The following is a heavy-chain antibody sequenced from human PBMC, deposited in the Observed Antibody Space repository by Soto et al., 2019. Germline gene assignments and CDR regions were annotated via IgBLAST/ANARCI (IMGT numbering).Heavy chain of an antibody. Sequence: SETLSLTCAVYGGSFSGYYWIWICQPPGKGLEWIGEINHSGSTNYNPSLKSRVTISVDTSKNQFSLELSSVTAADTAIYYCARDLWGYCGTDCYPLDVWGQGTTVTVSS. CDR1: GGSFSGYY. D-gene: IGHD2-21*02. CDR3: ARDLWGYCGTDCYPLDV. CDR2: INHSGST. J-gene: IGHJ6*02. V-gene: IGHV4-34*01.